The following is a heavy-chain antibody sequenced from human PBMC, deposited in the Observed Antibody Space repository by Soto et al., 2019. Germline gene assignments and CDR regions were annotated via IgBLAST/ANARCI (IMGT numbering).Heavy chain of an antibody. CDR3: TTGIYYDILTGYHNVAY. D-gene: IGHD3-9*01. CDR2: IKSKTDGGTA. J-gene: IGHJ4*02. V-gene: IGHV3-15*01. CDR1: GFNLSHPW. Sequence: GSLRLSCVASGFNLSHPWMTWVRQAAGKGLEWVGRIKSKTDGGTADYAAPVKGRATISRDDSKNTVYLQMNSLKTEDTAVYYCTTGIYYDILTGYHNVAYWGQGALVTVSS.